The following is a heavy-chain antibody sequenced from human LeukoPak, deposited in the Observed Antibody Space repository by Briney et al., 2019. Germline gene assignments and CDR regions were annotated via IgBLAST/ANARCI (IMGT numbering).Heavy chain of an antibody. D-gene: IGHD2-2*01. CDR3: ARSQYCSSTSCLGYMDV. CDR2: IIPIFGTA. CDR1: GGTFSSYA. J-gene: IGHJ6*03. Sequence: ASVKVSCKASGGTFSSYAISWLRQAPGQGLEWMGGIIPIFGTANYAQKFQGRVTITPDESTSTAYMELSSLRSEDTAVYYCARSQYCSSTSCLGYMDVWGKGPRSPSP. V-gene: IGHV1-69*13.